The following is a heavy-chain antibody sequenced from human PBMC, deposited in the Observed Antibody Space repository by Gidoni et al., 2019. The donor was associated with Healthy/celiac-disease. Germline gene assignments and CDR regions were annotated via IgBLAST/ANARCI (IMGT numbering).Heavy chain of an antibody. Sequence: QVQLQESGPGLVKPSETLSLTCTVSGGSISSYYWSWIRQHPGKGLEWIGYIYYSGSTNYNPSLKSRVTISVDTSKNQFSLKLSSVTAADTAVYYCARVLAYCGGDCYSPAQDYYDTERGDDAFDIWGQGTMVTVSS. CDR2: IYYSGST. V-gene: IGHV4-59*01. J-gene: IGHJ3*02. CDR1: GGSISSYY. CDR3: ARVLAYCGGDCYSPAQDYYDTERGDDAFDI. D-gene: IGHD2-21*01.